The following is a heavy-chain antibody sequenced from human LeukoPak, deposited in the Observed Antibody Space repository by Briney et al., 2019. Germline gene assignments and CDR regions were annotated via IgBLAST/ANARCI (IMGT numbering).Heavy chain of an antibody. CDR1: SYSISRGYY. CDR3: ASVNSGVSCYDY. CDR2: IYHSGST. Sequence: SETLSLTCAVSSYSISRGYYWGWIRQPPGKGLEWIGSIYHSGSTYYNPSLKSRVTITVDTSKNQFSLKLSSVTAAHTAVYYCASVNSGVSCYDYWGQGTLVTVSS. D-gene: IGHD2-15*01. J-gene: IGHJ4*02. V-gene: IGHV4-38-2*01.